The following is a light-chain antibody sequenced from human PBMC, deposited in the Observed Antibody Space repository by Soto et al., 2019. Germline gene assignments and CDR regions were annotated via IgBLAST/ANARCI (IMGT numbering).Light chain of an antibody. V-gene: IGKV3-11*01. CDR3: QQRSKWPIT. J-gene: IGKJ5*01. CDR2: DAS. CDR1: QSVSIK. Sequence: EVVLTQSPATLSVSPGERATLSCRASQSVSIKLAWYQQKPGRAPRLLIYDASKRATGIPARFSGSGSGTGFTLTISSLEPEDFAVYYCQQRSKWPITFGQGTRLEIK.